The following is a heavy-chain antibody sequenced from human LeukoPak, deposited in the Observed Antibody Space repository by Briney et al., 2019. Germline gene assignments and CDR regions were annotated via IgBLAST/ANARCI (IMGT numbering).Heavy chain of an antibody. CDR3: AREDYGDYAETAFDI. D-gene: IGHD4-17*01. CDR2: IYYSGST. J-gene: IGHJ3*02. Sequence: SETLSLTCTVSGGSISSYYWSWIRQPPGKGLEWIGYIYYSGSTNYNPSLKSRVTISVDTSKNQFSLKLSSVTAADTAVYYCAREDYGDYAETAFDIWGQGTMATVSS. CDR1: GGSISSYY. V-gene: IGHV4-59*01.